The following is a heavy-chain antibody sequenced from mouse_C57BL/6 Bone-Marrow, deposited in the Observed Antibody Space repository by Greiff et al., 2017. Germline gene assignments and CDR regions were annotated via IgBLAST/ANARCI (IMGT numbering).Heavy chain of an antibody. CDR1: GFTFSDYG. D-gene: IGHD1-1*01. Sequence: EVLLVQSGAGLVQPGGSLKLSCEASGFTFSDYGMAWVRQAPRQGPEWVAFISNLAYSIYYADNVTGRFTISRENATNTLYLEMSSLRSEDSAMYYCARERYYGSHWYFDVWGTGTTVTVSS. CDR3: ARERYYGSHWYFDV. V-gene: IGHV5-15*04. J-gene: IGHJ1*03. CDR2: ISNLAYSI.